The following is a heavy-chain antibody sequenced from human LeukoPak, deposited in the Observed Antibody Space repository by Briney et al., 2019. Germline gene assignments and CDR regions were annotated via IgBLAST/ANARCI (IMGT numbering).Heavy chain of an antibody. V-gene: IGHV3-11*05. CDR1: GFTFNDYY. Sequence: GGSLRLSCAASGFTFNDYYMSWSRQAPGKGLEWLSYISPSTTHTSYADSVKGRFTISRDNAKNLLFLQMHSLRAEDTAVYYCARVGDCGRASCYAIDYWGQGTLVTVSS. CDR3: ARVGDCGRASCYAIDY. CDR2: ISPSTTHT. D-gene: IGHD2-2*01. J-gene: IGHJ4*02.